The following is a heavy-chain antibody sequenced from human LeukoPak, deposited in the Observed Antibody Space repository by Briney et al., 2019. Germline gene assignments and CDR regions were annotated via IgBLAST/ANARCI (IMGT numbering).Heavy chain of an antibody. V-gene: IGHV4-30-4*01. CDR2: IYYSGST. Sequence: PSETLSLTCTVSGGSISSGDYYWSWIRQPPGKGLGWIGYIYYSGSTYYNPSLKSRVTISVDTSKNQFSLKLSSVTAADTAVYYCATNSDIVVVPAATPALGYWGQGTLVTASS. CDR1: GGSISSGDYY. D-gene: IGHD2-2*01. CDR3: ATNSDIVVVPAATPALGY. J-gene: IGHJ4*02.